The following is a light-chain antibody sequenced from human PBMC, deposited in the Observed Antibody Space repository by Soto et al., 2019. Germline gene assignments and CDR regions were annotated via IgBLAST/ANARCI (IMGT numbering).Light chain of an antibody. V-gene: IGLV6-57*04. J-gene: IGLJ3*02. CDR1: SGSIASNY. CDR3: QSYESSTGV. Sequence: NFMLTQPHSVSESPGKTVTISCTRSSGSIASNYVQWYQQRPGSAPTTVIYEDNQRPSGVPDRFSGSIDSSSNSASLTISGLKTEDEADYYCQSYESSTGVFGGGTKLTVL. CDR2: EDN.